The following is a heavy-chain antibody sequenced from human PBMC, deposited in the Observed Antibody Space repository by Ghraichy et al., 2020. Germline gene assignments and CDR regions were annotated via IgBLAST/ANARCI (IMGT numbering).Heavy chain of an antibody. V-gene: IGHV4-59*08. CDR1: GGSISSYY. CDR3: ARLDRFEGWFDP. Sequence: SETLSLTCTVSGGSISSYYWSWIRQPPGKGLEWIGYIYYSGSTNYNPSLKSRVTISVDTSKNQFSLKLSSVTAADTAVYYCARLDRFEGWFDPWGQGTLVTVSS. D-gene: IGHD3-16*01. J-gene: IGHJ5*02. CDR2: IYYSGST.